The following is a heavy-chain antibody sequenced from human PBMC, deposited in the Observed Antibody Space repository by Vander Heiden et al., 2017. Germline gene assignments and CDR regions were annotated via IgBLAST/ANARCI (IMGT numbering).Heavy chain of an antibody. CDR2: ISGSGGNT. Sequence: EVQLLESGGGLLQRGGSLRLSCAASGFPFSSFAMGWVRQAPGKGLEWVSTISGSGGNTYYADSVKGRFTISRDNSKNTLYLQMSGLRAEDTAVYYCAKDVRRYSSGDYWGQGTLVTVSS. CDR1: GFPFSSFA. CDR3: AKDVRRYSSGDY. D-gene: IGHD5-18*01. V-gene: IGHV3-23*01. J-gene: IGHJ4*02.